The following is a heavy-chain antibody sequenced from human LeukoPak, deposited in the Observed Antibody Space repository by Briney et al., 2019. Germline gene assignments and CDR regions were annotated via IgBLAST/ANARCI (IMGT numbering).Heavy chain of an antibody. CDR1: GFAFSSFA. CDR3: TKELHVAVAVADYYYFYMDV. Sequence: GGSLRPSCAASGFAFSSFAMGWVRQSPGKGLEWLSTINGGGNTTFYADSVKGRFTISRDNSKNTLYLHMDSLRPDDTAIYYCTKELHVAVAVADYYYFYMDVWGRGTAVTVSS. D-gene: IGHD6-19*01. V-gene: IGHV3-23*01. CDR2: INGGGNTT. J-gene: IGHJ6*03.